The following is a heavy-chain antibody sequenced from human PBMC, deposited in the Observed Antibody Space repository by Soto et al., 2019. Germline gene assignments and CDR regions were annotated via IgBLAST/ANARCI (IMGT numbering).Heavy chain of an antibody. V-gene: IGHV3-74*01. CDR3: ARGDRGGFDL. Sequence: EVQLVESGGGLVQPGESLRLSCAASGFTFDYYWMHWVRQAPGKGLVWVSRVHSGGTTTTYAESVKGRFTISRDNARNTVSLQMRSLRAEDTAIYYCARGDRGGFDLWGHGTMVTVSS. CDR2: VHSGGTTT. J-gene: IGHJ3*01. CDR1: GFTFDYYW. D-gene: IGHD3-10*01.